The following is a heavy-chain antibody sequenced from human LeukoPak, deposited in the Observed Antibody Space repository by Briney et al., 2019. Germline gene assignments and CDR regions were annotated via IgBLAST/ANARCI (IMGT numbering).Heavy chain of an antibody. CDR3: ARGRGRGRFDP. Sequence: PGGSLRLSCAASGFTFSSYSMNWVRQAPGKGLEWVSSISSSSSYVYYADSVKGRFTISRDNAKNSLYLQMNSLRAEDTAVYYCARGRGRGRFDPWGQGTLVTVSS. D-gene: IGHD2-15*01. V-gene: IGHV3-21*01. J-gene: IGHJ5*02. CDR1: GFTFSSYS. CDR2: ISSSSSYV.